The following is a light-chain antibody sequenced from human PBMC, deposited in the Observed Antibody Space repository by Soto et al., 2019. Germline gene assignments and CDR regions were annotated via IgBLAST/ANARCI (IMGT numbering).Light chain of an antibody. V-gene: IGKV3-20*01. CDR3: QQYGSSRLT. J-gene: IGKJ4*01. CDR1: QSVTSSY. Sequence: EIVLTQSPGTLSLSPGERVTLSCRASQSVTSSYLAWYQQKPGQAPRLLIYGASTGATGIPDRFSGSGSGKDVTLTISRLEPEDFAVYYCQQYGSSRLTFGGGTKVEIK. CDR2: GAS.